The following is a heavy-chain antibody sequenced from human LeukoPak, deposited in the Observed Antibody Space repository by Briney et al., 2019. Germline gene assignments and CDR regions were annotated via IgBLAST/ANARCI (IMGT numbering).Heavy chain of an antibody. CDR1: GGSFSGYY. V-gene: IGHV4-34*01. CDR3: ARKGYCSSTSCYYPYGMDV. J-gene: IGHJ6*02. Sequence: SETLSLTCAVYGGSFSGYYWSWIRQPPGKGLEWIGEINHSGSTNYNPPLKSRVTISVDTSKNQFSLKLSSVTAADTAVYYCARKGYCSSTSCYYPYGMDVWGQGTTVTVSS. D-gene: IGHD2-2*01. CDR2: INHSGST.